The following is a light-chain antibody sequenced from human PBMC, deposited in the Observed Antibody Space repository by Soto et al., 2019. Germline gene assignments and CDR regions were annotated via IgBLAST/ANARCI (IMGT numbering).Light chain of an antibody. CDR3: QQRSNWLLT. V-gene: IGKV3-11*01. CDR2: DAS. Sequence: EIVLTQSPATLSLSPGERATLFCRASQSVSSYLAWYQQKPGQAPRLLIYDASNRATGIPARFSGSGSEPDLTLTISSLDPEDFAVYYCQQRSNWLLTFGGGTKVEIK. CDR1: QSVSSY. J-gene: IGKJ4*01.